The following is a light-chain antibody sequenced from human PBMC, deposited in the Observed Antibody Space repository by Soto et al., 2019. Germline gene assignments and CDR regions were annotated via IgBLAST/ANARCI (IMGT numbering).Light chain of an antibody. CDR1: QSISSY. Sequence: DIQMTQSPSSLSASVGDRVTITCRASQSISSYLNWYQQTPGRAPKLLIYAASSLQSGVPSRFRGSGSGTDFTLTISSLQPEDFATYYCQQSYNTPRTFGQGTKVEIK. CDR3: QQSYNTPRT. CDR2: AAS. J-gene: IGKJ1*01. V-gene: IGKV1-39*01.